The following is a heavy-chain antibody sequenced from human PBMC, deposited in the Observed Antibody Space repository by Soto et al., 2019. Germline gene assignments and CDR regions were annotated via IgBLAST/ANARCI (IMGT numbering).Heavy chain of an antibody. CDR1: GFTFGNFW. Sequence: SGGSLRLSCVTSGFTFGNFWLTWVRQAPGKGLEWVANINEAGSEKHYLDSVKGRFTISRDNAKNSVFLQMNSLRVEDTAVYYCARDRGLDRAWGQGTLVTVSS. CDR2: INEAGSEK. D-gene: IGHD1-1*01. V-gene: IGHV3-7*01. CDR3: ARDRGLDRA. J-gene: IGHJ5*02.